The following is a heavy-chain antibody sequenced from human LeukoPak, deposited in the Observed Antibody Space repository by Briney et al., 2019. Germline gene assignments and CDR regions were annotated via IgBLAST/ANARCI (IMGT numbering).Heavy chain of an antibody. D-gene: IGHD3-10*01. CDR2: IFTSGIT. V-gene: IGHV4-4*07. CDR3: ARESSGSYYNPQGYMDV. Sequence: PSETLSLTCTVSGGSISIYYWNWIRQPAGKRLEWIGRIFTSGITNYNPSLKSRVTMSVDTSKNQFSLNLSSVTAADTAVYYCARESSGSYYNPQGYMDVWGKGTTVTLSS. CDR1: GGSISIYY. J-gene: IGHJ6*03.